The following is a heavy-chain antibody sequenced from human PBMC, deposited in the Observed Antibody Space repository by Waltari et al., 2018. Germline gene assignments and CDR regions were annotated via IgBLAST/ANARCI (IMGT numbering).Heavy chain of an antibody. CDR2: IYYSGST. V-gene: IGHV4-39*01. Sequence: QLQLQESGPGLVKPSETLSLTCTVSGGSISSSSYSWGWIRQPPGKGLEWIGSIYYSGSTYYNPSLKSRVTISVDTSKNQFSLKLSSVTAADTAVYYCARHRYYYDSSGYFDYWGQGTLVTVSS. CDR3: ARHRYYYDSSGYFDY. CDR1: GGSISSSSYS. D-gene: IGHD3-22*01. J-gene: IGHJ4*02.